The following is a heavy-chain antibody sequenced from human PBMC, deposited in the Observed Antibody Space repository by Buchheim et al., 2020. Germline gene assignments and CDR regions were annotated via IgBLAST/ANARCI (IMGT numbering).Heavy chain of an antibody. D-gene: IGHD6-6*01. CDR3: AKDGGSSSVPYYYYGMDV. V-gene: IGHV3-30-3*01. CDR1: GFTFSTYA. J-gene: IGHJ6*02. CDR2: ISYNGGNQ. Sequence: QVQVVESGGDVVQPGRSLRLSCVASGFTFSTYAVNWVRQAPGKGLEWVAVISYNGGNQYYADSVKGRFTISRDNSKNTLYLQMNSLRAEDTAVYYCAKDGGSSSVPYYYYGMDVWGQGTT.